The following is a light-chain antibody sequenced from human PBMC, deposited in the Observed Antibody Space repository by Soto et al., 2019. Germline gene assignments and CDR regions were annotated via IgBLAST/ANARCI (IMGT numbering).Light chain of an antibody. Sequence: DIVMTQSPDSLAVSLGERAAINCKSSQSVLYNSNNNTYLAWYQQKPGQPPKLLMYWAFARESGVPERFSGSGSGTDFTLTISSLQAEDVAVYYCQQYYSAPYTFGQGTKLEI. CDR1: QSVLYNSNNNTY. CDR2: WAF. J-gene: IGKJ2*01. V-gene: IGKV4-1*01. CDR3: QQYYSAPYT.